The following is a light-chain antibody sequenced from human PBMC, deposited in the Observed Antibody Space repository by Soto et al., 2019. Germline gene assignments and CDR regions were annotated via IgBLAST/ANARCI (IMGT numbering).Light chain of an antibody. CDR1: QRISRG. J-gene: IGKJ4*01. V-gene: IGKV1-5*01. Sequence: DIQMKNSPAPLSVSPGDLVPLTCLASQRISRGLAWYQQKPGKAPKFLIDGVSSLKSGVPSRFSGTGSGTDFTLTITGLQPEDFATYYCLHDYNYPLTFGGGTKVDI. CDR3: LHDYNYPLT. CDR2: GVS.